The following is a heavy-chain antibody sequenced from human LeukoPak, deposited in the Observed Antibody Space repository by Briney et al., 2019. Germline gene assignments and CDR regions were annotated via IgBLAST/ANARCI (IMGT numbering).Heavy chain of an antibody. CDR2: IYYSGST. J-gene: IGHJ4*02. CDR1: GGSISSSSYY. CDR3: AGRGTAGRGGAFY. V-gene: IGHV4-39*01. Sequence: TSETLSLTCTVSGGSISSSSYYWGWIRQPPGKGLEWIGSIYYSGSTYYNPSLKSRVTISVDTSKNQFSLKLSSVTAADTAVYYCAGRGTAGRGGAFYWGQGTLVTVSS. D-gene: IGHD1-1*01.